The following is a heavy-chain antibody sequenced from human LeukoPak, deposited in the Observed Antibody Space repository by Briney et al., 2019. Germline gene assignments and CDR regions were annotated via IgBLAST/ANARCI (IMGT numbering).Heavy chain of an antibody. CDR1: GGSISSSSYY. V-gene: IGHV4-39*07. CDR3: AREGRIAAAGHVVYFDY. D-gene: IGHD6-13*01. J-gene: IGHJ4*02. Sequence: SETLSLTCTVSGGSISSSSYYWGWIRQPPGKGLEWIGSIYYSGSTYYNPSLKSRVTISVDTSKNQFSLKLSSVTAADTAVYYCAREGRIAAAGHVVYFDYWGQGTLVTVSS. CDR2: IYYSGST.